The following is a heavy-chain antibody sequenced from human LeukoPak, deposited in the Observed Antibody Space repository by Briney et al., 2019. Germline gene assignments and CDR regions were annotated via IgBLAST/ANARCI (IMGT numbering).Heavy chain of an antibody. CDR1: GYTVTGYY. V-gene: IGHV1-2*02. D-gene: IGHD3-3*01. Sequence: ASVKASCTASGYTVTGYYMNWVRQAPGQGLEWMGWINPNSGGTNYAQKFQGRVTMTRDTSISTAYMELSRLRSDDTAVYYCARYDFWSGYFRPNYGMDVWGQGTTVTVSS. J-gene: IGHJ6*02. CDR3: ARYDFWSGYFRPNYGMDV. CDR2: INPNSGGT.